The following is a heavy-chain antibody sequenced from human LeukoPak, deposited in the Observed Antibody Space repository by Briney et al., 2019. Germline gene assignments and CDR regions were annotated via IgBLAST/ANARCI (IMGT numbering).Heavy chain of an antibody. CDR1: GFTFSSYG. J-gene: IGHJ4*02. D-gene: IGHD3-22*01. CDR2: ISDEGSNK. V-gene: IGHV3-30*18. Sequence: GGSLRLSCVASGFTFSSYGMHWVRQAPGKGLEWVAVISDEGSNKYYTDSVKGRFTISRDNSKSTLYLQINSLRTEDTAVYYCAKAGSSSGYYSRFDYWGQGTLVTVSS. CDR3: AKAGSSSGYYSRFDY.